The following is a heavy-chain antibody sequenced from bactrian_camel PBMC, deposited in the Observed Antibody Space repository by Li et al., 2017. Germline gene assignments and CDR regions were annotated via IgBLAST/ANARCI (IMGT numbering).Heavy chain of an antibody. CDR1: GDPYSPHC. Sequence: HEQLVESGGGSVQPGGSLRLSCAASGDPYSPHCMGWYRQAPGKEREGVAAIGSDGETNYAESAKGRFVISIDSDKKIMHLQMDSLKPEDTAVYYCAASSSERRMLFRLLGPIPESYWGQGTQVTVS. D-gene: IGHD3*01. CDR3: AASSSERRMLFRLLGPIPESY. CDR2: IGSDGET. J-gene: IGHJ4*01. V-gene: IGHV3S53*01.